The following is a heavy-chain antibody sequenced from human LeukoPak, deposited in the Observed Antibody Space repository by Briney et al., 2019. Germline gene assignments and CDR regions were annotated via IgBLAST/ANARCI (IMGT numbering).Heavy chain of an antibody. CDR3: ARERYDFWSGPYYGMDV. CDR1: GYTFTIYD. J-gene: IGHJ6*02. V-gene: IGHV1-8*01. D-gene: IGHD3-3*01. CDR2: MNPNSGNT. Sequence: ASVKVSFKASGYTFTIYDINWVRQAPGQGLEWMGWMNPNSGNTGYAQKFQGRVTMTRNTSISTAYMEQSSLRSEDTAVYYCARERYDFWSGPYYGMDVWGQGTTVTVSS.